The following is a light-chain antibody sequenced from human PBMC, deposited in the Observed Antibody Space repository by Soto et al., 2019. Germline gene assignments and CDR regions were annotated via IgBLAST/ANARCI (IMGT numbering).Light chain of an antibody. V-gene: IGKV3-15*01. CDR2: YAS. J-gene: IGKJ5*01. CDR3: QQYHDWPIT. CDR1: QSVSSGY. Sequence: EIVLTQSPDTLSLSPGERGTLSCRASQSVSSGYLAWYQQRPGQSPRLLFYYASNRATGVPARFSGSGSGTEFTLAISSLQSGDFAVYYCQQYHDWPITFGQGTRLENK.